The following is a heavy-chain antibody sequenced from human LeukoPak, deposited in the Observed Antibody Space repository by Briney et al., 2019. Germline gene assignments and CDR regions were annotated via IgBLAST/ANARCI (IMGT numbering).Heavy chain of an antibody. V-gene: IGHV5-51*01. CDR2: IYPGDSDT. Sequence: GESLKISCKGSGYSFTTYWIGWVRQMPGKGLEWMGVIYPGDSDTRYSPSFQGQVTISADKSISTAYLQWSSLKASDTAVYYCARLDTFITTVRFYFDYWGQGTLVTVSS. CDR3: ARLDTFITTVRFYFDY. CDR1: GYSFTTYW. D-gene: IGHD4-17*01. J-gene: IGHJ4*02.